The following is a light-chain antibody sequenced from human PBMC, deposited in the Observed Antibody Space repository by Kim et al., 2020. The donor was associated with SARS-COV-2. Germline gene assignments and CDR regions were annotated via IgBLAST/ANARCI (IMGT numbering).Light chain of an antibody. V-gene: IGLV3-1*01. J-gene: IGLJ2*01. Sequence: SYELTQPPSVSVSPGQTASITCSGDKLGEKYACWYQQKPGQSPVLVIYQDSRRPSGIPERFSGSNSGNTATLAISGTQAMDEADYYCQSWDSSTVVCGGGTQLAVL. CDR2: QDS. CDR3: QSWDSSTVV. CDR1: KLGEKY.